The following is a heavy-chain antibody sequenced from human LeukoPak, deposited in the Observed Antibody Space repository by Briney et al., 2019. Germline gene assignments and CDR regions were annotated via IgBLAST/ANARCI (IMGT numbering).Heavy chain of an antibody. CDR2: INSDSTTL. D-gene: IGHD3-10*01. CDR1: GFIFSDHY. CDR3: ARLRGLIDH. J-gene: IGHJ4*02. Sequence: GGSLRLSCAASGFIFSDHYMSWIRQAPGKGLEGVAYINSDSTTLYYADSVKGRFTVSRDNAKNSLYPHMNSLGVDDTALYYCARLRGLIDHWGQGALVTVSS. V-gene: IGHV3-11*01.